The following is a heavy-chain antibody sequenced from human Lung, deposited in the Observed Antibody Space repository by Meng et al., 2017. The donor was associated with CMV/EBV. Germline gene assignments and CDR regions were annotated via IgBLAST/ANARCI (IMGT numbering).Heavy chain of an antibody. CDR1: GGSISSSNYY. J-gene: IGHJ6*01. Sequence: LSCTVSGGSISSSNYYWGWIRQPPGKGLEWIGSIYYSGSMFYNPSLKSRVTISVDTAKNQFSLKLSSVTAADTAVYYCARDRLYYLWSGYVNYYGIAVWGQG. V-gene: IGHV4-39*07. CDR3: ARDRLYYLWSGYVNYYGIAV. CDR2: IYYSGSM. D-gene: IGHD3-3*01.